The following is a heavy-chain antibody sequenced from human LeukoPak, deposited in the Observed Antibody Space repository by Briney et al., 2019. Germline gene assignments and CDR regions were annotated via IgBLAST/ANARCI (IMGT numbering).Heavy chain of an antibody. CDR3: ARGEPRIARPGAPPFDL. Sequence: KPSETLSLTCTASGGPISSYYWQWIRQPPGNRLEWIGYVYYSGSTDYNPSLKSRVTISVDTSKNQFSLKLTSVTAADTAVYYCARGEPRIARPGAPPFDLWGRGTLVTVSS. J-gene: IGHJ2*01. CDR1: GGPISSYY. CDR2: VYYSGST. V-gene: IGHV4-59*01. D-gene: IGHD6-13*01.